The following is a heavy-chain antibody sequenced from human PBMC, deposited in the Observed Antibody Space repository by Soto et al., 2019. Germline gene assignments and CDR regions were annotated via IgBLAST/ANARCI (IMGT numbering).Heavy chain of an antibody. CDR1: GFSLSKARMG. CDR3: ARAVREGLPIYYLDS. D-gene: IGHD1-26*01. CDR2: IFWNDER. Sequence: QVTLKESGPVLVKPTETLTLTCSVSGFSLSKARMGVSWIRQPPGKALEWLAHIFWNDERSYNTSLKSRLTISMDISKSQVVLTMTNVDHVDTGTYFCARAVREGLPIYYLDSWGQGTLVTVSS. J-gene: IGHJ4*03. V-gene: IGHV2-26*01.